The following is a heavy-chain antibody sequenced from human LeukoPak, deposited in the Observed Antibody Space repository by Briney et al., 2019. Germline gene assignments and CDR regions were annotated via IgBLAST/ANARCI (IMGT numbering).Heavy chain of an antibody. CDR3: IRDLFDDYSLDY. CDR1: GFTFSSYS. V-gene: IGHV3-21*01. Sequence: GGSLRLSCAASGFTFSSYSMNWVRQAPGKGLEWASSINSDSSLMFYAESVKGRFTISRDNARNSLYLQMNSLGAEDTAVYYCIRDLFDDYSLDYWGQGALVTVSS. D-gene: IGHD3-16*01. J-gene: IGHJ4*02. CDR2: INSDSSLM.